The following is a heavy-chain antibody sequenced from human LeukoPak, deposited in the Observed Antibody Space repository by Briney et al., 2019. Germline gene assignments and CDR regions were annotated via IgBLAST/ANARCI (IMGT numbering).Heavy chain of an antibody. Sequence: SQTLSLTCTVSAGSISSGTHYWSWIRQHPGKGLEWIGYIYYSGSTYYNLSLKSRVSISVNTSKNQLSLKLSSVTAADTAVYYCARWGAPRGFDIWGQGTMVTVSS. CDR1: AGSISSGTHY. J-gene: IGHJ3*02. CDR3: ARWGAPRGFDI. V-gene: IGHV4-31*03. D-gene: IGHD1-26*01. CDR2: IYYSGST.